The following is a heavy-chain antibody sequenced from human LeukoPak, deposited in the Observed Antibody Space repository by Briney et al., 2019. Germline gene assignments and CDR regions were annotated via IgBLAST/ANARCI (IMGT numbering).Heavy chain of an antibody. CDR1: GGSITSYD. V-gene: IGHV4-59*12. Sequence: SGTLSLTCSVSGGSITSYDWSWIRQPPGKGLEWSGYIFSSGSTNYSPSLKRRVTISVDTSNNQFSLKLSSLSAPDTPVYYGGRARRYYDGSGCNGFDYWGQGILVTVSS. CDR3: GRARRYYDGSGCNGFDY. CDR2: IFSSGST. D-gene: IGHD6-19*01. J-gene: IGHJ4*03.